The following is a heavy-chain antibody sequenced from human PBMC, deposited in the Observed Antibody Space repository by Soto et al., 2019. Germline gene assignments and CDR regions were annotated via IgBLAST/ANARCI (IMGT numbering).Heavy chain of an antibody. CDR2: IIPIFGTA. V-gene: IGHV1-69*13. Sequence: SVKVSCKASGGTFSRYATSWVRQAPGQGLEWMGGIIPIFGTANYAQKFQGRVTITADESTSTAYMELSSLRSEDTAVYYCARAEKMATIKGYFDYWGQGTLVTVSS. CDR1: GGTFSRYA. CDR3: ARAEKMATIKGYFDY. D-gene: IGHD5-12*01. J-gene: IGHJ4*02.